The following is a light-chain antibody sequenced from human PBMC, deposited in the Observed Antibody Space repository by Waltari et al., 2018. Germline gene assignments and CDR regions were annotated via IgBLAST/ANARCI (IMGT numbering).Light chain of an antibody. CDR1: SSDVGGHNY. CDR2: DVS. J-gene: IGLJ1*01. CDR3: CSFAGRHYV. V-gene: IGLV2-11*01. Sequence: QSALTQPRPVSGSPGQSVTIPCTGTSSDVGGHNYVSWYQQHPDKAPKVMIYDVSKRPSGVPDRFSGSKSGNTASLTISGLQAEDEADYYCCSFAGRHYVFGTGTKVTVL.